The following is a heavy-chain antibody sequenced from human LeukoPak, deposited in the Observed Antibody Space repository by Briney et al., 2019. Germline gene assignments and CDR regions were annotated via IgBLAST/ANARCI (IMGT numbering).Heavy chain of an antibody. CDR2: INHSGST. CDR1: GGPFSGYY. CDR3: ARLRWTYYYDSSGYYYVDY. D-gene: IGHD3-22*01. Sequence: SETLSLTCAVYGGPFSGYYWSWIRQPPGKGLEWTGEINHSGSTNYNPSLKSRVTISVDTSKNQFSLKLSSVTAADTAVYYCARLRWTYYYDSSGYYYVDYWGQGTLVTVSS. J-gene: IGHJ4*02. V-gene: IGHV4-34*01.